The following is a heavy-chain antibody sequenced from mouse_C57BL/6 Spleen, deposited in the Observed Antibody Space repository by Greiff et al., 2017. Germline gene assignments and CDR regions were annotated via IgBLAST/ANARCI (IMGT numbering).Heavy chain of an antibody. CDR1: GFNIKNTY. J-gene: IGHJ4*01. CDR2: IDPANGKT. Sequence: EVQLQQSVAELVRPGASVKLSCTASGFNIKNTYMHWVKQRPEQGLEWSGRIDPANGKTKYAPKFQGKATITADTSSNTAYLQLSSLTSEDTAIYYCARIYYGNLYAMDYWGQGTSVTVSS. V-gene: IGHV14-3*01. CDR3: ARIYYGNLYAMDY. D-gene: IGHD2-1*01.